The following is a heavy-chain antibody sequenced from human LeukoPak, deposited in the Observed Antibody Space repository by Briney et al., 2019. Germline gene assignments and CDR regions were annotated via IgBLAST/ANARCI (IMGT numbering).Heavy chain of an antibody. CDR2: IYSGGTT. CDR1: GFTLSSNY. J-gene: IGHJ6*03. Sequence: PGGSLRLSCAASGFTLSSNYMNWVRQAPGKGLEWVSVIYSGGTTYYADSVKGRFTISRDNAKNSLYLQMNGLRAEDTAVYYCVRGGESYYNYYMDVWGKGTTVTVSS. V-gene: IGHV3-66*01. D-gene: IGHD6-25*01. CDR3: VRGGESYYNYYMDV.